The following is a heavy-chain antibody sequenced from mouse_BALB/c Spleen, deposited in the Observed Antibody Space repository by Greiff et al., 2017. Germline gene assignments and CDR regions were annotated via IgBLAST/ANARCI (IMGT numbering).Heavy chain of an antibody. CDR2: INPSTGYT. Sequence: QVQLKESGAELAKPGASVKMSCKASGYTFTSYWMHWVKQRPGQGLEWIGYINPSTGYTEYNQKFKDKATLTADKSSSTAYMQLSSLTSEDSAVYYCADYRYDGSWFAYWGQGTLVTVSA. D-gene: IGHD2-14*01. CDR3: ADYRYDGSWFAY. CDR1: GYTFTSYW. V-gene: IGHV1-7*01. J-gene: IGHJ3*01.